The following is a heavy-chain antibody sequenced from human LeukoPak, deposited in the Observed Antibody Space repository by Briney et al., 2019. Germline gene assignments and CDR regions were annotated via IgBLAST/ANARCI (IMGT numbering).Heavy chain of an antibody. J-gene: IGHJ4*02. CDR2: ITASGTAM. Sequence: PGGSLRLSCAASGFIFDDYGMSWVRQAPGKGLEWVSHITASGTAMFYADSVKGRFTISRDNAKNSLYLQMNSLRDEDTAVYYCASSGSYRFDYWGQGTLVTVSS. D-gene: IGHD1-26*01. V-gene: IGHV3-48*02. CDR1: GFIFDDYG. CDR3: ASSGSYRFDY.